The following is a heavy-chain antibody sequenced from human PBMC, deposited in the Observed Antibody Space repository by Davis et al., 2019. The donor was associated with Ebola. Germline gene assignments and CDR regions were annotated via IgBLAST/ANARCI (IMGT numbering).Heavy chain of an antibody. CDR2: INQDGSEK. V-gene: IGHV3-7*03. J-gene: IGHJ4*02. D-gene: IGHD4-17*01. Sequence: GGSLRLSCAASGFTFSSFWMSWVRQAPGKGLEWVANINQDGSEKFYVDSVKGRFTISRDNAKNSLYLQMNSLKAEDTAVYYCARGPDYGDYDYWGQGTLVTVSS. CDR1: GFTFSSFW. CDR3: ARGPDYGDYDY.